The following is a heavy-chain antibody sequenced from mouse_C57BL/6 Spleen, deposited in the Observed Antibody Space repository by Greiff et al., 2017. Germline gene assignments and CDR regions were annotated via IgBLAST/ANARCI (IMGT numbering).Heavy chain of an antibody. CDR3: ARGRHPYYFDY. CDR2: IYPGDGDT. CDR1: GYAFSSYW. V-gene: IGHV1-80*01. Sequence: QVQLQQSGAELVKPGASVKISCKASGYAFSSYWMNWVKQRPGKGLAWIGQIYPGDGDTNYNGKFKGKATLTADKSSSTAYMQLSSLTSEDSAVYFCARGRHPYYFDYWGQGTTLTVSS. J-gene: IGHJ2*01.